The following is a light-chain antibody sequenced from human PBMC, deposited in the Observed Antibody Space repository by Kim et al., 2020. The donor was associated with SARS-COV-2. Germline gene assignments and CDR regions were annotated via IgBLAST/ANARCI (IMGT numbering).Light chain of an antibody. V-gene: IGKV1-9*01. J-gene: IGKJ4*02. Sequence: LSASVGDRVTITCRAGQDISNFLAWYQQKPGKAPKLLIYGASRLPSEVPSRFSGSGSGTDFTLTISSLQPEDFATYYCQQFNSYPRFGGGTKVEI. CDR1: QDISNF. CDR3: QQFNSYPR. CDR2: GAS.